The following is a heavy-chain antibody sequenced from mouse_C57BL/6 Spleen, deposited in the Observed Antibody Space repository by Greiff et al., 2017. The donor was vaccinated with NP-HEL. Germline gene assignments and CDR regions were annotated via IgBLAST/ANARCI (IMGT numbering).Heavy chain of an antibody. V-gene: IGHV3-6*01. J-gene: IGHJ4*01. CDR1: GYSITSGYY. CDR3: ARDLITTVVDYYAMDY. CDR2: ISYDGSN. D-gene: IGHD1-1*01. Sequence: EVQLQESGPGLVKPSQSLSLTCSVTGYSITSGYYWNWIRQFPGNKLEWMGYISYDGSNNYNPSLKNRISITRDTSKNQFFLKLNSVTTEDTATYYCARDLITTVVDYYAMDYWGQGTSVTVSS.